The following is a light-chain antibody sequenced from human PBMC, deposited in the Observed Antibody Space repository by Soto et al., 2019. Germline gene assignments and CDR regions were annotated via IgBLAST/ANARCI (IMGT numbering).Light chain of an antibody. CDR3: QQIYSTPPST. Sequence: DIQMTHSPSSLSASVGDRVTITCRASQSISSYLNCYQQKPGKAPKLLIYAASSLQNGVSSRFSGSGSGTDFTLTISSLQPEDFATYYCQQIYSTPPSTFGQGKRLEIK. CDR2: AAS. V-gene: IGKV1-39*01. CDR1: QSISSY. J-gene: IGKJ5*01.